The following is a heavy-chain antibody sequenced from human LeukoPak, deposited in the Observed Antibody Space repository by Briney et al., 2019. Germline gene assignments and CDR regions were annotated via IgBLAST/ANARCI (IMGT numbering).Heavy chain of an antibody. CDR3: TTGTWIQLWLADY. D-gene: IGHD5-18*01. V-gene: IGHV3-15*01. Sequence: GGSLRLSCAASGFTFTNAWMSWVRQAPGKGLEWVGHINPSSDGGTTDYAAPVKGRLSISRDDSKNTLHLQMNRLKTEDTAVYYCTTGTWIQLWLADYWGQGTLVTVSS. CDR1: GFTFTNAW. J-gene: IGHJ4*02. CDR2: INPSSDGGTT.